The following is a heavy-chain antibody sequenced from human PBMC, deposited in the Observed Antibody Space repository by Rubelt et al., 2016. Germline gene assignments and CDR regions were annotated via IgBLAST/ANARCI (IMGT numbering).Heavy chain of an antibody. J-gene: IGHJ4*02. D-gene: IGHD6-19*01. V-gene: IGHV3-74*01. CDR3: ARSWGSSFSDY. CDR2: IKGDGSGA. Sequence: CGGNLVQPGGSLRLSCAASGFTFRRYWMHWVRQAPGKGLVWVSLIKGDGSGAIYADSLKGRFTISRDNAKNTVYLQMNSLRVEDTAMYYCARSWGSSFSDYWGQGTLVTVSS. CDR1: GFTFRRYW.